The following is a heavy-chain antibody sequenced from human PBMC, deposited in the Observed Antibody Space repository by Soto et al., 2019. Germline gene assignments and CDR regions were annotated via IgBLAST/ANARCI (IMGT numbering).Heavy chain of an antibody. CDR2: IYESGTI. J-gene: IGHJ5*02. D-gene: IGHD3-10*01. Sequence: SETLSLTCAVSGGSIGGAGYSWSWIRQPPGGGLDWIGYIYESGTILYNPSLKTRLTISLNWSDKQFSLTLNSVTAADTAVYYCARAQFYSGSGNYHNLMFDPWGQGTQVTVSS. CDR3: ARAQFYSGSGNYHNLMFDP. V-gene: IGHV4-30-2*01. CDR1: GGSIGGAGYS.